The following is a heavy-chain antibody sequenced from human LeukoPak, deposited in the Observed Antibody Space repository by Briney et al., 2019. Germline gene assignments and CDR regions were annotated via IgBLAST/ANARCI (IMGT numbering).Heavy chain of an antibody. J-gene: IGHJ6*03. CDR2: IIPIFGTA. Sequence: PGGSLRLSCAASGGTFSSYAISWVRQAPGQGLEWMGGIIPIFGTANYAQKFQGRVTITADKSASTAYMELSSLRSEDTAVYYCARGPPVKVAATFYYYYMDVWGKGTTVTVSS. V-gene: IGHV1-69*06. CDR3: ARGPPVKVAATFYYYYMDV. CDR1: GGTFSSYA. D-gene: IGHD2-15*01.